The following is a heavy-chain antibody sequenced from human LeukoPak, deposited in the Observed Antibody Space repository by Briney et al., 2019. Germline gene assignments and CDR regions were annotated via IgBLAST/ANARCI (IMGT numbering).Heavy chain of an antibody. CDR3: ARLNYDSWSGYHLLYYFDY. Sequence: SQTLSLTCTVSGGSISSGGYYWSWIRQHPGKGLEWIGYIYYSGSTYYNPSLKSRVTISVDTSKNQFSLKLSSVTAADTAVYYCARLNYDSWSGYHLLYYFDYWGQGTLVTVSS. J-gene: IGHJ4*02. CDR2: IYYSGST. D-gene: IGHD3-3*01. CDR1: GGSISSGGYY. V-gene: IGHV4-31*03.